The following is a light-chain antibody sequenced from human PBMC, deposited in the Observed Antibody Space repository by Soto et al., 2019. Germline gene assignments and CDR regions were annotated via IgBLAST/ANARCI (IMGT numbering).Light chain of an antibody. CDR1: QGISTY. CDR3: QNYYGAPWT. CDR2: AAS. Sequence: DIQMTQSPSSLSASVGDRVTITCRASQGISTYLVWYQQKPGTVPKLLIFAASTLQSGFPSRFSGSGSGTDFTLTISSLQPEDVATYYCQNYYGAPWTFGPGTQVQIK. J-gene: IGKJ1*01. V-gene: IGKV1-27*01.